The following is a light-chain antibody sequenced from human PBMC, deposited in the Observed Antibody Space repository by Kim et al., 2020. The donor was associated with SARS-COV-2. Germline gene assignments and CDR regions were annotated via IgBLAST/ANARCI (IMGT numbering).Light chain of an antibody. J-gene: IGLJ3*02. CDR2: LNSDGSH. CDR3: QTWGTGFWV. V-gene: IGLV4-69*01. Sequence: QLVLTQSPSASASLGASVKLTCTLSSGHSSYPIAWHQQRPEKGPRYLMKLNSDGSHIKGDGIPDRFSGSSSGAERYLTISSLQSEDEADYYCQTWGTGFWVFGGGTKLTVL. CDR1: SGHSSYP.